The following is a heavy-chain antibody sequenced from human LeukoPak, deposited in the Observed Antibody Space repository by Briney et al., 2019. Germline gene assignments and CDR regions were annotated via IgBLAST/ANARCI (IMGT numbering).Heavy chain of an antibody. J-gene: IGHJ4*02. D-gene: IGHD6-13*01. CDR1: GFTFSSYS. CDR3: ARASGPAAPFDY. CDR2: ISSSSSYI. Sequence: GGSLRLSCAASGFTFSSYSMNWVRQAPGKGLEWVSSISSSSSYIYYADSVKGRFTISRDNAKNSLYLQMNSLRAEDTALYYCARASGPAAPFDYWGQGTLVTVSS. V-gene: IGHV3-21*01.